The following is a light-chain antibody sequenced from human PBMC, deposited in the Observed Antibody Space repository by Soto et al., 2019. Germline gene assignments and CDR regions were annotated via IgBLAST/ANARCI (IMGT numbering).Light chain of an antibody. CDR2: DVS. Sequence: QSALTQPRPVSGSPGQSVTISCTGTSSDVGGYNYVSWYQQHPGKAPKLMIYDVSKRPSGVPDRFSGSKSGNTASLTISGLQAEDEADYYCCSYADSYTYVFGTGTKVTVL. CDR1: SSDVGGYNY. J-gene: IGLJ1*01. V-gene: IGLV2-11*01. CDR3: CSYADSYTYV.